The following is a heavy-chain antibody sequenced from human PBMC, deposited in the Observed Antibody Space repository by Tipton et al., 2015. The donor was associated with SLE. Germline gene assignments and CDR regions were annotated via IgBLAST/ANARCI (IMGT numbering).Heavy chain of an antibody. Sequence: QSGAEVKKPGASVKLSCKASGYMFSNSFIYWVRQAPGQGLEWMGIINPSAGRTTYAQNFQGRLTMTTDTSTGTAYMELSSLRSEDTAVYYCAYRMEWFDPWGQGTLVTVSS. D-gene: IGHD2-8*01. V-gene: IGHV1-46*01. J-gene: IGHJ5*02. CDR3: AYRMEWFDP. CDR2: INPSAGRT. CDR1: GYMFSNSF.